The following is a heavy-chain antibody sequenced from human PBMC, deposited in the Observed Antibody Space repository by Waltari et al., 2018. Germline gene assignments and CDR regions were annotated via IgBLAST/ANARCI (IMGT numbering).Heavy chain of an antibody. CDR3: ARGRLWGFDL. D-gene: IGHD3-16*01. Sequence: EEQLVESGGGLVQPGGSLRLSCAASGFTFSSDWVCWVRQAPGKGVEWVANIKQDESEKHDVDSLKGRITVARDNAKNSLYLDMDSLRAEDTAVYYCARGRLWGFDLWGQGTLVTVSS. V-gene: IGHV3-7*04. J-gene: IGHJ4*02. CDR1: GFTFSSDW. CDR2: IKQDESEK.